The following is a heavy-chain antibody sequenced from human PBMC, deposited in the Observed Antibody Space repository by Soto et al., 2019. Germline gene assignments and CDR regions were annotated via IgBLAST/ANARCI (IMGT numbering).Heavy chain of an antibody. CDR1: GFTFSGYA. Sequence: EVQLVESGGGLVQPGGSLRLSCAASGFTFSGYAMHWVRQAPGKGLEYVSAISSNGGSTYYANSVKGRFTISRDNSKNTLYLQMGSLRAEDMAVYYCTRVSYYGSGIDYWGQGTLVTVSP. J-gene: IGHJ4*02. CDR2: ISSNGGST. CDR3: TRVSYYGSGIDY. D-gene: IGHD3-10*01. V-gene: IGHV3-64*01.